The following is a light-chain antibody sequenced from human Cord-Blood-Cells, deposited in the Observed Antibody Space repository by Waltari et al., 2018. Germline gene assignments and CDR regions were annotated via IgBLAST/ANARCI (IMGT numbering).Light chain of an antibody. Sequence: QSALTPPASVSGSPGQSITISCTGTSSDVGGYNYVSWYKQHPGKAPKLMIYDVSNRPSGVFICFAGYQYGNTASLTISGLQAEDEADYYSSSYTSSSVVFGGGTKLTVL. J-gene: IGLJ2*01. V-gene: IGLV2-14*01. CDR2: DVS. CDR3: SSYTSSSVV. CDR1: SSDVGGYNY.